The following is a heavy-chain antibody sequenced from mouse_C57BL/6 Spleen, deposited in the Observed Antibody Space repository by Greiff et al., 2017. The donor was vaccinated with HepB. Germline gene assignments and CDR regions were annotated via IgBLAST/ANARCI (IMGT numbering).Heavy chain of an antibody. CDR3: ARYYYGSSYEAWFAY. D-gene: IGHD1-1*01. J-gene: IGHJ3*01. CDR2: ISSGSSTI. Sequence: EVNVVESGGGLVKPGGSLKLSCAASGFTFSDYGMHWVRQAPEKGLEWVAYISSGSSTIYYADTVKGRFTISRDNAKNTLFLQMTSLRSEDTAMYYCARYYYGSSYEAWFAYWGQGTLVTVSA. CDR1: GFTFSDYG. V-gene: IGHV5-17*01.